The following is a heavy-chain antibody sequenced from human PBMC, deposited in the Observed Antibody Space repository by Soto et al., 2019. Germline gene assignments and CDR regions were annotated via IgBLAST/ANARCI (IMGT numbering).Heavy chain of an antibody. J-gene: IGHJ3*02. CDR2: IISSSSYI. V-gene: IGHV3-21*01. CDR1: GFTFSSYS. Sequence: EVQLVESGGGLVKPGGSLRLSCAASGFTFSSYSMNWVRQAPGKGLEWVSSIISSSSYIYYADSVKGRFTISRDNAKNSLYLQMNSLRAEDTAVYYCARSVVVAATLNAFDIWGQGTMVTVSS. CDR3: ARSVVVAATLNAFDI. D-gene: IGHD2-15*01.